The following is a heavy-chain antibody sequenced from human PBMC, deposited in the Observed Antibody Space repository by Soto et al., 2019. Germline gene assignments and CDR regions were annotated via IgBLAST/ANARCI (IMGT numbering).Heavy chain of an antibody. Sequence: GGSLRLSCAASGFTFSTYAMSWVRQAPGKGLEWVSALSGSGDSTYYADSVKGRFTISRDNSKNTLYVQMNSLKAEDMAVYFCAKGRYSGYEQTDIFEHWGQGTLVTVSS. CDR3: AKGRYSGYEQTDIFEH. CDR2: LSGSGDST. CDR1: GFTFSTYA. D-gene: IGHD5-12*01. J-gene: IGHJ4*02. V-gene: IGHV3-23*01.